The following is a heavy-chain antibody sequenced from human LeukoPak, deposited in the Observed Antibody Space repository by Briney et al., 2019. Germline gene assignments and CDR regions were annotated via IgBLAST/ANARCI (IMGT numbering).Heavy chain of an antibody. CDR1: GFTFSSYW. D-gene: IGHD2-8*01. Sequence: PGGSLRLSCAASGFTFSSYWMSWVRQAPGKGLEWVANIKQDGSEKYYVDSVKGRFTISRDNAKNSLYLQMNSLRAEDTAVYYCARNMLGYNYHYMDVWGKGTTVTVSS. CDR2: IKQDGSEK. V-gene: IGHV3-7*01. CDR3: ARNMLGYNYHYMDV. J-gene: IGHJ6*03.